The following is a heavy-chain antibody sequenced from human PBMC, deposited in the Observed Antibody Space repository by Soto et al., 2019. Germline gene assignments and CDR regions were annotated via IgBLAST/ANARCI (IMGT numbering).Heavy chain of an antibody. CDR3: ARHHGPTTSENWFDP. CDR1: GYTFFTYD. V-gene: IGHV1-18*01. J-gene: IGHJ5*02. CDR2: ISTYSGDT. D-gene: IGHD5-12*01. Sequence: QVHLVQSGVEVKTPGPSVKVSCQASGYTFFTYDISWVRQAPGQGLEGRGWISTYSGDTNYAQKFQGRVTMTTDTSTTKAYLELRSLRSDDTDVYYCARHHGPTTSENWFDPWGQGTLVTVSS.